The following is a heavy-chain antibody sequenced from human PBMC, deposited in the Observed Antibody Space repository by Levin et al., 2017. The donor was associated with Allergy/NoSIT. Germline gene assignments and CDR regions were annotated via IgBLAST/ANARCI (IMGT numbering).Heavy chain of an antibody. CDR2: ISSSSSYI. CDR3: ARDRIAVAGIDY. D-gene: IGHD6-19*01. J-gene: IGHJ4*02. V-gene: IGHV3-21*01. CDR1: GFTFSSYS. Sequence: PGGSLRLSCAASGFTFSSYSMNWVRQAPGKGLEWVSSISSSSSYIYYADSVKGRFTISRDNAKNSLYLQMNSLRAEDTAVYYCARDRIAVAGIDYWGQGTLVTVSS.